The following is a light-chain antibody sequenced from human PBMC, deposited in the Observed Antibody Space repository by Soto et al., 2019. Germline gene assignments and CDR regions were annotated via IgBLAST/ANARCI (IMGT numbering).Light chain of an antibody. CDR2: DAS. CDR1: ESIGSY. J-gene: IGKJ1*01. Sequence: DIQMTQSPSTLSGSVGDRVTITCRARESIGSYVAWYQQKPGKAPKLLIYDASSLQSGVPSRFSGSGSGTDFTLTISSLQPDDFAAYYCQQYNGFSWTFAQGTKVDIK. CDR3: QQYNGFSWT. V-gene: IGKV1-5*01.